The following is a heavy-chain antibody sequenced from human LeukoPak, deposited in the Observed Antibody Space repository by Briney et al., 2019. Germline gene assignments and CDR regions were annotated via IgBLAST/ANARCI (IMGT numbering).Heavy chain of an antibody. CDR3: ARDFSGAIDY. J-gene: IGHJ4*02. CDR2: IYSGGGT. D-gene: IGHD3-10*01. V-gene: IGHV3-66*01. Sequence: TGGSLRLSCAASGFTVSSNYKSWVRQAPGKGLEWVSVIYSGGGTYYADAVKGRFTISRDNSKNTLYLQMNSLRAGDTAVYFCARDFSGAIDYWGQGTLVTVSS. CDR1: GFTVSSNY.